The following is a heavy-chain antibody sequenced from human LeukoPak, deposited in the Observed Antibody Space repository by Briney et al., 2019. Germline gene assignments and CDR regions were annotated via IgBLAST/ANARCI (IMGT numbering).Heavy chain of an antibody. J-gene: IGHJ3*02. V-gene: IGHV3-13*01. CDR2: IGTAGDT. D-gene: IGHD6-19*01. Sequence: GGSLRLSCAASGFTFSSYDMHWVRQATGKGLEWVSAIGTAGDTYYPGSVKGRFTISRENAKNSLYLQMNSLRAGDTAVYYCAREEAVADAFDIWGQGTMVTVSS. CDR1: GFTFSSYD. CDR3: AREEAVADAFDI.